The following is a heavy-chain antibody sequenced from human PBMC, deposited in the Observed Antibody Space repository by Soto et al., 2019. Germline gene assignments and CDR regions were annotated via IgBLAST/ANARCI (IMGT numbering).Heavy chain of an antibody. Sequence: SVKVSCKASGGTFSSYTISWVRQAPGQGLEWMGRIIPILGIANYAQKLQGRVTITADKSTSTAYMELSSLRSEDTAVYYCARDETPGIAAAGNWFDPWGQGTLVTVSS. CDR3: ARDETPGIAAAGNWFDP. V-gene: IGHV1-69*04. J-gene: IGHJ5*02. D-gene: IGHD6-13*01. CDR1: GGTFSSYT. CDR2: IIPILGIA.